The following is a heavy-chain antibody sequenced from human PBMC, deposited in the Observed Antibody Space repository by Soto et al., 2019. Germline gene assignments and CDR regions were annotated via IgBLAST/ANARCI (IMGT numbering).Heavy chain of an antibody. J-gene: IGHJ6*02. CDR2: IIPIFGTA. D-gene: IGHD3-3*01. V-gene: IGHV1-69*13. CDR3: ARDRITIFGVVTAPPYYDMVV. Sequence: SVKVSCKASGGTFSSYAISWVRQAPGQGLEWMGGIIPIFGTANYAQKFQGRVTITADESTSTAYMELSSLRSVDTAVYYCARDRITIFGVVTAPPYYDMVVWGQGTTVTVSS. CDR1: GGTFSSYA.